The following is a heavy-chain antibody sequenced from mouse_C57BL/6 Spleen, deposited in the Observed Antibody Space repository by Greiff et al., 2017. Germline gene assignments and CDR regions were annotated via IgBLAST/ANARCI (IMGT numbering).Heavy chain of an antibody. V-gene: IGHV1-54*01. Sequence: QVQLQQSGAELVRPGTSVKVSCKASGYAFTNYLIEWVKQRPGQGLEWIGVFNPGSGGTNYNEKFKGKATLTADKSSSTAYMQLSSLTSEDSAVYFCARSTSSGYVLDYWGQGTTLTVSS. CDR1: GYAFTNYL. D-gene: IGHD3-2*02. CDR2: FNPGSGGT. CDR3: ARSTSSGYVLDY. J-gene: IGHJ2*01.